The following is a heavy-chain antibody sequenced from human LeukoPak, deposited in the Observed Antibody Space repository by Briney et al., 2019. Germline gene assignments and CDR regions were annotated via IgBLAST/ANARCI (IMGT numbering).Heavy chain of an antibody. Sequence: PGGCLRLSCAASGFTFSHYSMNWVRPAPGKELEWVSSISASSSFIYYADSLKGRFTISRDNAKNSLYLQMNSLRAEDTAVFYCARGYCSRTSCEDFDYWGQGTLVTVSS. CDR2: ISASSSFI. D-gene: IGHD2-2*01. CDR3: ARGYCSRTSCEDFDY. J-gene: IGHJ4*02. CDR1: GFTFSHYS. V-gene: IGHV3-21*01.